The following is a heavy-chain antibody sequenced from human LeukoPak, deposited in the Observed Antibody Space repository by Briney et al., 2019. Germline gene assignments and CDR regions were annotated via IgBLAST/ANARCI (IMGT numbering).Heavy chain of an antibody. CDR3: ARDRVVATTNYYYYYMDV. Sequence: ASVKVSCKASGYTFTSYGISWVRQAPGQGLEWMGWISAYNGNTNYAQKLQGRVTMTTDTSTSTAYMELRSLRSEDTAVYYCARDRVVATTNYYYYYMDVWGKGTTVTISS. CDR1: GYTFTSYG. D-gene: IGHD5-12*01. CDR2: ISAYNGNT. V-gene: IGHV1-18*01. J-gene: IGHJ6*03.